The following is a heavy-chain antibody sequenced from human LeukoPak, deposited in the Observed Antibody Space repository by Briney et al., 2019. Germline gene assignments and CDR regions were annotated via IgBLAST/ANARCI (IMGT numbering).Heavy chain of an antibody. J-gene: IGHJ4*02. D-gene: IGHD1-7*01. V-gene: IGHV3-21*01. CDR2: ISSSSSYI. CDR1: GFTFSSYS. Sequence: PGGSLRLSCAASGFTFSSYSMNWVRQAPGQGLEWVSSISSSSSYIYYADSVKGRFTISRDNAKNSLYLQMNSLRSEDTAVYYCASPSDNWNCDRWGQGTLVTVSS. CDR3: ASPSDNWNCDR.